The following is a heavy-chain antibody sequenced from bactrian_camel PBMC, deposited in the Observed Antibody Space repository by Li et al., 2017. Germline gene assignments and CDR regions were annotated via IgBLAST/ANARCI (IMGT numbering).Heavy chain of an antibody. CDR1: GYTYSRSC. CDR2: IDSSGRAT. J-gene: IGHJ4*01. CDR3: VAERYGGCALVSNYGY. V-gene: IGHV3S6*01. D-gene: IGHD5*01. Sequence: HVQLVESGGGSVQTGGSLRLSCERSGYTYSRSCMGWFRQVPGKEREDVASIDSSGRATYADAVKGRFTISKDKSKNKLFLQMNNLKPEDTGRYYCVAERYGGCALVSNYGYWGQGTQVTVSS.